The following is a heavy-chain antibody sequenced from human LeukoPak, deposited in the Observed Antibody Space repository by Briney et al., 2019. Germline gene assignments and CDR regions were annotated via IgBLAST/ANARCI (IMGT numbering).Heavy chain of an antibody. J-gene: IGHJ5*02. Sequence: GGSLRLSCAASGFTFSSYAMHWVRQAPGKGLEWVAVISYDGSNKYYADSVKGRFTISRDNSKNTLYLQMNSLRAEDTAVYYCARDRRRYCSSTSCLNWFDPWGQGTLVTVFS. CDR3: ARDRRRYCSSTSCLNWFDP. V-gene: IGHV3-30-3*01. CDR2: ISYDGSNK. CDR1: GFTFSSYA. D-gene: IGHD2-2*01.